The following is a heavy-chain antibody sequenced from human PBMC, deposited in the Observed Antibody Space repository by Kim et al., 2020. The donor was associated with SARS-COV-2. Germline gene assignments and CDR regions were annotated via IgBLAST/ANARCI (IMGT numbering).Heavy chain of an antibody. V-gene: IGHV4-39*07. Sequence: SETLSFTCTVSGGSISSSSYYWGWIRQPPGKGLEWIGSIYYSGSTYYNPSLKSRVTISVDTSKNQFSLKLSSVTAADTAVYYCARVDEAAMSGAFDIWG. D-gene: IGHD6-25*01. CDR2: IYYSGST. CDR3: ARVDEAAMSGAFDI. CDR1: GGSISSSSYY. J-gene: IGHJ3*02.